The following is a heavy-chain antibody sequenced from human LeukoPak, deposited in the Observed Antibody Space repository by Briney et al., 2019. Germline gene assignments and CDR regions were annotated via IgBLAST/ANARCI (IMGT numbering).Heavy chain of an antibody. CDR2: IYPGDSET. CDR1: GYSFANYW. V-gene: IGHV5-51*01. D-gene: IGHD3-22*01. CDR3: ARPKYYYDSSGYSNWFDP. J-gene: IGHJ5*02. Sequence: GESLKISCKGSGYSFANYWIGWVRQMPGKGLEWMGIIYPGDSETRYSPSFPGQVTISADKSISTAFLQWSSLKASDTAMYYCARPKYYYDSSGYSNWFDPWGQGTLVTVSS.